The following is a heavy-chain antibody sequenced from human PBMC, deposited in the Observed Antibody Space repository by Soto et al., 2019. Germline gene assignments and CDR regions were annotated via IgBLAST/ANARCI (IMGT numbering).Heavy chain of an antibody. CDR3: ARAYSGSYFDY. CDR1: GGSISSYY. J-gene: IGHJ4*02. D-gene: IGHD1-26*01. CDR2: IYYSGST. Sequence: SETLXLTCTVSGGSISSYYWSWIRQPPGKGLEWIGYIYYSGSTNYNPSLKSRVTISVDTSKNQFSLKLSSVTAADTAVYYCARAYSGSYFDYWGQGTLVTVSS. V-gene: IGHV4-59*01.